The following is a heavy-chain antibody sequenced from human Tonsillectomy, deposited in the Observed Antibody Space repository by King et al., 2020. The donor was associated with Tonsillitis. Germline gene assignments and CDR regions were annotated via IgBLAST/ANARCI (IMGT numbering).Heavy chain of an antibody. CDR1: GESFSAYY. CDR2: INHAGST. Sequence: VQLQQWGAGLLKPSETLSLTCAVSGESFSAYYWTWIRQPPGKGLEWIGEINHAGSTSYNPSLKSRVTISVDTSKKQFSLKLNSVTAADTAVYYCARVVSYTEGYFDLWGRGTLVPVSS. V-gene: IGHV4-34*01. D-gene: IGHD2-8*01. CDR3: ARVVSYTEGYFDL. J-gene: IGHJ2*01.